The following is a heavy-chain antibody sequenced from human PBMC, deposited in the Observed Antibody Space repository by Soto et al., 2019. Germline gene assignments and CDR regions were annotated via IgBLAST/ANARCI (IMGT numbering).Heavy chain of an antibody. Sequence: SSPLYLTCTFSGDSISGFYWSWIRQPPGKGLEWIGYINHAGSTYFGPSLQSRVTTSLDSPKKQFSLNLTSVSAADTGVYFCARFRRNYFDTWGQGTLVTVSS. D-gene: IGHD3-10*01. J-gene: IGHJ4*02. CDR3: ARFRRNYFDT. CDR2: INHAGST. V-gene: IGHV4-59*01. CDR1: GDSISGFY.